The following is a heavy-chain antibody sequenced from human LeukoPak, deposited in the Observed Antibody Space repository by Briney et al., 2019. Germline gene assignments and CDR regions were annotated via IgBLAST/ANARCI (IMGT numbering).Heavy chain of an antibody. J-gene: IGHJ4*02. V-gene: IGHV3-21*01. CDR3: ARDSYGWHDRWDY. CDR1: GFTFSSYG. Sequence: GGSLRLSCAASGFTFSSYGINWVRQAPGKGLEWVSFIGTTGSYIYYADSVKGRFTISRDNAKNSVYLQMSSLRPEDTAVYYCARDSYGWHDRWDYWGQGTLVTVSS. CDR2: IGTTGSYI. D-gene: IGHD1-1*01.